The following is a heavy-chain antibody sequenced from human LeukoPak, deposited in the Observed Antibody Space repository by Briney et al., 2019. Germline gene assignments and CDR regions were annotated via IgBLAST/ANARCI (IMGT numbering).Heavy chain of an antibody. J-gene: IGHJ4*02. D-gene: IGHD2-2*02. CDR3: ARVPYCSSTSCYSGGGVFDY. Sequence: KPSETLSLTCTVSGGSISSSSYYWGWIRQPPGKGLEWIGSIYYSGSTYYNPSLKSRVTISVDTSKNQFSLELSSVTAADTAVYYCARVPYCSSTSCYSGGGVFDYWGQGILVTVSS. CDR2: IYYSGST. V-gene: IGHV4-39*01. CDR1: GGSISSSSYY.